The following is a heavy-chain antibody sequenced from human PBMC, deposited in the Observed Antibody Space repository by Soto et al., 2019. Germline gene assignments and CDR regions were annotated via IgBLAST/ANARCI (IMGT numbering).Heavy chain of an antibody. CDR1: GGSITTGGRY. Sequence: QVRLQEWGPGLVKPSQTLSLKCSVSGGSITTGGRYWSWIRQLPGKGLEWIGDIYYMGNTYYNASLKSRVTISVEAAKDQFSLKLSSVTAADTAVYYCAQALAFTGGDGFDIWGQGRLVTVSS. CDR3: AQALAFTGGDGFDI. V-gene: IGHV4-31*02. D-gene: IGHD1-1*01. CDR2: IYYMGNT. J-gene: IGHJ3*02.